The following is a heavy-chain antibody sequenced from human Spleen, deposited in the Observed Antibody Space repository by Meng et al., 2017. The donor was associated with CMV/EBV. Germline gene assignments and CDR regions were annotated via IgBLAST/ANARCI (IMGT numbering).Heavy chain of an antibody. J-gene: IGHJ4*02. CDR3: AKLEGYYYGSGSFDY. D-gene: IGHD3-10*01. Sequence: GGSLRLSCAASGFSFNSYGMHWVRQAPGKGLEWMAFIRYDASNKYYADSVKGRFTISRDNFKNTLFLQMNSLRAEDTAIYYCAKLEGYYYGSGSFDYWGQGTLVTVSS. CDR2: IRYDASNK. CDR1: GFSFNSYG. V-gene: IGHV3-30*02.